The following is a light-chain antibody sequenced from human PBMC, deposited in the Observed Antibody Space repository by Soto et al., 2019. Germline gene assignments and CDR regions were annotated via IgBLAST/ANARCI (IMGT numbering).Light chain of an antibody. J-gene: IGKJ1*01. CDR1: QSISSY. V-gene: IGKV1-39*01. CDR3: QQSYSTLTWT. CDR2: AAS. Sequence: DIQMTQSPSSLSASVGDRVTITCRASQSISSYLIWYQQKPGKAPKLLIYAASSLQSGVPSRFSGSGSGTDFTLTISSLQPEDFATYYCQQSYSTLTWTFGQGTKVEIK.